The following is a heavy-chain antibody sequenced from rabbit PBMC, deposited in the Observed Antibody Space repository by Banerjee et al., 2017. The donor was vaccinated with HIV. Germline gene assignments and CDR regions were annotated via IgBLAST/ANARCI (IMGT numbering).Heavy chain of an antibody. D-gene: IGHD4-1*01. V-gene: IGHV1S40*01. Sequence: QSLEESGGDLVTPGGTLTLTCTASGFTISSYHMCWVRQAPGKGLESIACIYGVSGNTYYATWAKGRFTISKTSSTTVTLQMTSLTAADTATYLCARDLAGVIGWNFNLWGPGTLVTVS. CDR1: GFTISSYH. CDR3: ARDLAGVIGWNFNL. J-gene: IGHJ4*01. CDR2: IYGVSGNT.